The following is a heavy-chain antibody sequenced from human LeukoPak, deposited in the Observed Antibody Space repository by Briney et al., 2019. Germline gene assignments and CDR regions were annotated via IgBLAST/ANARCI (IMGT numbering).Heavy chain of an antibody. J-gene: IGHJ4*02. V-gene: IGHV3-21*01. CDR3: AKGKIIMITFGGVIADY. Sequence: GGSLRLSCAASGFTFSSYSMNWVRQAPGKGLEWVSSISSSSSYIYYADSVKGRFTISRDNAKNSLYLQMNSLRAEDTAVYYCAKGKIIMITFGGVIADYWGQGTLVTVSP. D-gene: IGHD3-16*02. CDR1: GFTFSSYS. CDR2: ISSSSSYI.